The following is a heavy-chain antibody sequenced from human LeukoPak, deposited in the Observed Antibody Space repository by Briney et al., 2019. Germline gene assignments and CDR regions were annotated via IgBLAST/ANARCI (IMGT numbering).Heavy chain of an antibody. CDR3: ARGGGNLYYYYYMDV. Sequence: ASVKVSCKASGYTFTSYDINWVRQATGRGLEWMGWMNPNSGNTGYAQKFQGRVTITRNTSISTAYMELSSLRSEDTAVYYCARGGGNLYYYYYMDVWGKGTTVTVSS. V-gene: IGHV1-8*03. J-gene: IGHJ6*03. CDR2: MNPNSGNT. CDR1: GYTFTSYD. D-gene: IGHD4-23*01.